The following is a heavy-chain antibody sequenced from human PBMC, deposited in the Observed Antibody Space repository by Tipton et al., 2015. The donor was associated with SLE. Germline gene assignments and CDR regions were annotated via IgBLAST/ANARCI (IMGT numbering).Heavy chain of an antibody. CDR1: GFTFSDYW. CDR2: IKRDGSEK. V-gene: IGHV3-7*01. J-gene: IGHJ4*02. CDR3: ARDLGPLGYASD. D-gene: IGHD3-10*01. Sequence: SLRLSCTASGFTFSDYWMTWVRQAPGKGLEWVANIKRDGSEKYYVDSVKGRFTISRDNARNSLYLQMNNLRAEDTALYFCARDLGPLGYASDWGQGALVTVSS.